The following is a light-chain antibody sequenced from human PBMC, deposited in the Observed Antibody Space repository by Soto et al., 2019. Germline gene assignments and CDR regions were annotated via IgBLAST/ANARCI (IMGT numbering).Light chain of an antibody. CDR1: SSDIGASNY. V-gene: IGLV2-8*01. Sequence: QSALTQPPSASGSPGQSVTISCTGTSSDIGASNYVSWYRQHPGKAPKLMISEVSKRPSGVPDRFSGSKSGNTAPLSVSGLRAEDGADYYCSSRAGPNKMVFGGGTQLPVL. CDR2: EVS. CDR3: SSRAGPNKMV. J-gene: IGLJ2*01.